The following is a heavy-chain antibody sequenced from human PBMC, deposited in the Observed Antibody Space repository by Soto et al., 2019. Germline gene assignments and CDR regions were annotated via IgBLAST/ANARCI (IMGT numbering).Heavy chain of an antibody. D-gene: IGHD3-9*01. CDR1: GFTFSSYA. Sequence: GGSLRLSCAASGFTFSSYAMSWVRQAPGKGLEWVSAISGSGGSTYYADSVKGLFTISRDNSKNTLYLQMNSLRAEDTAVYYCAKGDWDQDYFDYWGQGTLVTVSS. V-gene: IGHV3-23*01. CDR2: ISGSGGST. J-gene: IGHJ4*02. CDR3: AKGDWDQDYFDY.